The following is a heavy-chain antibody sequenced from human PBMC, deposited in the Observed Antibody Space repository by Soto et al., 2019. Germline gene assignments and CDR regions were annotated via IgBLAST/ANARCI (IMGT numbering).Heavy chain of an antibody. V-gene: IGHV3-49*03. D-gene: IGHD5-12*01. CDR2: IRSKAYGGTT. J-gene: IGHJ4*02. CDR3: TRDDGYSGYDPTPDFDY. Sequence: GGSLRLSCTASGFTFGDYAMSWFRQAPGKGLEWVGFIRSKAYGGTTEYAASVKGRFTISRDDSKSIAYLQMNSLKTEDTAVYYCTRDDGYSGYDPTPDFDYWGQGTLVTVSS. CDR1: GFTFGDYA.